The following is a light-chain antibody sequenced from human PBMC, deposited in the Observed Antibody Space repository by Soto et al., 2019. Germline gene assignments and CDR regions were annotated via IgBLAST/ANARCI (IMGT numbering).Light chain of an antibody. CDR1: QKIENY. J-gene: IGKJ1*01. CDR3: QQYYSSWT. Sequence: DIVMTQSPDSLPESLGERATIKCKCSQKIENYLTWYQQKAGQPPKLLIDWASTRASGVPDRFSGSGSGTDFTLTISSLQAEDVAVYYCQQYYSSWTFGQGTKVEI. CDR2: WAS. V-gene: IGKV4-1*01.